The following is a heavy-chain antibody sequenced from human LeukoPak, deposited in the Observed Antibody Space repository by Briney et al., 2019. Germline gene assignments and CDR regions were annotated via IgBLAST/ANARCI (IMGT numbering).Heavy chain of an antibody. V-gene: IGHV3-30*02. CDR2: IQDDESNK. Sequence: PGGSLRLSCAASGFIFSSFGMHWVRQAPGKGLEWVAFIQDDESNKFYADSVKGRFTISRDNSKNTLYLQMNSLRAEDTAVYYCARGSDSNYWFDYWGQGTLVTVSS. CDR3: ARGSDSNYWFDY. D-gene: IGHD4-11*01. J-gene: IGHJ4*02. CDR1: GFIFSSFG.